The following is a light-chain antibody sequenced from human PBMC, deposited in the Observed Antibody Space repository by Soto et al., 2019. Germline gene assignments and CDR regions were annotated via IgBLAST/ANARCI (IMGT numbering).Light chain of an antibody. J-gene: IGKJ4*01. CDR2: AAS. V-gene: IGKV1-8*01. CDR3: QQYYSYLLT. Sequence: AIRMTQSPSSLSASTGDRVTITCRASQGISSYLAWYQQKPGKAPKLLIYAASTLQSGVPSRFSGSGYGTELTRTISCLQSEDFATYYCQQYYSYLLTFGGGTKMEIK. CDR1: QGISSY.